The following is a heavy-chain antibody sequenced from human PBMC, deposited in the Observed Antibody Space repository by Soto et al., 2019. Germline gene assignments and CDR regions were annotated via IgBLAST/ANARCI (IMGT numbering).Heavy chain of an antibody. CDR1: VFTFSIFW. Sequence: PWGSLLVSCATSVFTFSIFWMTWVRQAPGKGLEWVANIKQDGSEKYYVDSVKGRFTISRDNARNSLFLEMKSLRSEDTAVYSCVRDRSGSYLEGFDYWGQGTLVTVSS. J-gene: IGHJ4*02. V-gene: IGHV3-7*01. CDR2: IKQDGSEK. D-gene: IGHD1-26*01. CDR3: VRDRSGSYLEGFDY.